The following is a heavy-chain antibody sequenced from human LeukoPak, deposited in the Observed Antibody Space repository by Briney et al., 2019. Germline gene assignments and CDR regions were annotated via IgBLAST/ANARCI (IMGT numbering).Heavy chain of an antibody. Sequence: PGGSLRLSCAASGFTVSSNYMSWVRQAPGKGLEWVAVIYSGGSTYYADSVKGRFTISRDNSKNTLYLQMNSLRAEDTAVYYCARRSQDILTAYHFDYWGQGSLVTVSS. CDR2: IYSGGST. CDR1: GFTVSSNY. CDR3: ARRSQDILTAYHFDY. D-gene: IGHD3-9*01. V-gene: IGHV3-66*04. J-gene: IGHJ4*02.